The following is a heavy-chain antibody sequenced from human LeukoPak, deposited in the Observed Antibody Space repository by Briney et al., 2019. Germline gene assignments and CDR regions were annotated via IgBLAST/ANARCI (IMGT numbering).Heavy chain of an antibody. J-gene: IGHJ4*02. CDR1: GFTVSGNY. D-gene: IGHD5-18*01. V-gene: IGHV3-23*01. CDR3: AKERDTAILIFRFDY. CDR2: ISGSGGST. Sequence: GGSLRLSCAASGFTVSGNYMSWVRQAPGKGLEWVSAISGSGGSTYYADSVKGRFTISRDNSKNTLYLQMNSLRAEDTAVYYCAKERDTAILIFRFDYWGQGTLVTVSS.